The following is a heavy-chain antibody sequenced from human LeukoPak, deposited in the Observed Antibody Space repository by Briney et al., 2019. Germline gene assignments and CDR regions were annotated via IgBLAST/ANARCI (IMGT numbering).Heavy chain of an antibody. J-gene: IGHJ3*02. CDR2: IYYSGST. CDR3: ARYYDSSGYGTDAFDI. D-gene: IGHD3-22*01. Sequence: SETLSLTCTVSGGSISSYYWSWIRQSPGKGLEWIGYIYYSGSTNFNPSLKSRVTISVDTSKNQFSLKLSSVTAADTAVYYCARYYDSSGYGTDAFDIWGQGTMVTVSS. CDR1: GGSISSYY. V-gene: IGHV4-59*01.